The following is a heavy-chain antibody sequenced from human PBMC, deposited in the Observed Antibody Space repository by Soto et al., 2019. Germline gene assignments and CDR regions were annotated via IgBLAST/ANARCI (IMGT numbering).Heavy chain of an antibody. CDR3: ARESHDILTGPPWVWYFDL. V-gene: IGHV4-34*01. D-gene: IGHD3-9*01. CDR1: GGSFSGYY. J-gene: IGHJ2*01. Sequence: QVQLQQWGAGPLRPLETLSLTYGVSGGSFSGYYWAWIRQSPGKGLEWIGEINDRGSINYNPSLKSRASISVYTSKNHYSLKLRSVSAADTAVYYCARESHDILTGPPWVWYFDLWGRGTLVTVSS. CDR2: INDRGSI.